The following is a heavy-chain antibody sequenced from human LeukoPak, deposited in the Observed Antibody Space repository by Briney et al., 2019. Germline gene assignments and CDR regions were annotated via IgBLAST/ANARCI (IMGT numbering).Heavy chain of an antibody. D-gene: IGHD4-23*01. V-gene: IGHV1-8*01. CDR3: ARVRLGNSGVDY. J-gene: IGHJ4*02. Sequence: ASVKVSCKASGYTFTSYDTNWVRQATGQGLEWMGWMNPNSGNTGYAQKFQGRVTMTRNTSIRTAYMELSSLRSEDTAVYYCARVRLGNSGVDYWGQGTLVTVSS. CDR1: GYTFTSYD. CDR2: MNPNSGNT.